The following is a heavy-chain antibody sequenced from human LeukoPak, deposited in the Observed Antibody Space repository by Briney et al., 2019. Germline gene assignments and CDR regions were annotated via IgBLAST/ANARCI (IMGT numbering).Heavy chain of an antibody. J-gene: IGHJ6*02. D-gene: IGHD6-19*01. CDR2: IYHSGST. Sequence: GSLRLSCAASGFTFSSYSMNWVRQPPGKGLEWIGEIYHSGSTNYNPSLKSRVTISVDKSKNQFSLKLSSVTAADTAVYYCARDRGSGWFMDVWGQGTTVTVSS. CDR1: GFTFSSYSM. V-gene: IGHV4-4*02. CDR3: ARDRGSGWFMDV.